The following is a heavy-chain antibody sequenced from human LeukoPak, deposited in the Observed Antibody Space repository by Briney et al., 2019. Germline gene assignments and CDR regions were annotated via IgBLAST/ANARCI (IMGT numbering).Heavy chain of an antibody. D-gene: IGHD2-15*01. Sequence: TSETLSLTCTVSGGSISSYYWSWIRQPAGKGLEWIGRIYTSGSTNYNPSLKSRVTMSVDTSKNQFSLKLSSVTAADTAVYYCARDPSGRGVYYYYMDVWGKGTTVAVSS. J-gene: IGHJ6*03. CDR2: IYTSGST. CDR3: ARDPSGRGVYYYYMDV. CDR1: GGSISSYY. V-gene: IGHV4-4*07.